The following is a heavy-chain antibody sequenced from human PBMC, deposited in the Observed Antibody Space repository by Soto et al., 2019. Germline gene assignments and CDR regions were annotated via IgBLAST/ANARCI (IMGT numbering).Heavy chain of an antibody. J-gene: IGHJ4*02. CDR3: AKARRVVGATPVDY. Sequence: GGSLRLSCAASGFTFSSYAMSWVRQAPGKGLEWVSAISGSGGSTYYADSVKGRFTISRDNSKNTLYLQMNSLRAEDTAVYYCAKARRVVGATPVDYWGQGTLVTVSS. V-gene: IGHV3-23*01. CDR1: GFTFSSYA. CDR2: ISGSGGST. D-gene: IGHD1-26*01.